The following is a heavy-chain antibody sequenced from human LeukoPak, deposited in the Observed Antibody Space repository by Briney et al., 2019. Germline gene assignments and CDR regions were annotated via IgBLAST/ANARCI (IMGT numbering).Heavy chain of an antibody. D-gene: IGHD3-10*01. CDR3: ARVVSPSRRYYFDY. CDR2: ISAYNGNT. J-gene: IGHJ4*02. V-gene: IGHV1-18*01. Sequence: ASVKVSCKASGYTFTSYGISWVRQAPGQGLEWMGWISAYNGNTNYAQKLQGRVTMTTDTSMSTAYMELRSLRSDDTAVYYCARVVSPSRRYYFDYWGKGTLVTVSS. CDR1: GYTFTSYG.